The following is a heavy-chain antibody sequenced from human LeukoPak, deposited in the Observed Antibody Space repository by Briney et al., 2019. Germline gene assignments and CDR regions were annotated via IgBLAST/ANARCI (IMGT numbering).Heavy chain of an antibody. CDR2: VKTKADGGTA. D-gene: IGHD2-15*01. CDR3: TAHQLY. Sequence: GGSLRLSCVASGFTFSDVWLSWVRQAPGKGLQWVGRVKTKADGGTAYYSAPVRGRFTISRDDSKDTLYLQMNSLTAEDTGVYFCTAHQLYWGHGIRVSVST. CDR1: GFTFSDVW. J-gene: IGHJ4*03. V-gene: IGHV3-15*01.